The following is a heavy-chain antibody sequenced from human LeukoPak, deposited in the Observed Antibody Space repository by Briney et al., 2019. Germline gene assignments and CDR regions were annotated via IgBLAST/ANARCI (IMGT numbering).Heavy chain of an antibody. CDR3: AKSGCGGTSCYQPYNRFDP. D-gene: IGHD2-2*01. V-gene: IGHV1-2*06. Sequence: GASVKVSCKASGYTFTGYYMHWVRQAPGQGLEWMGRINPDSGGTNYAQKFQGRVTMTRDTSISTAYMELSSLRSDDTAVYYCAKSGCGGTSCYQPYNRFDPWGQGSLVTVSS. J-gene: IGHJ5*02. CDR1: GYTFTGYY. CDR2: INPDSGGT.